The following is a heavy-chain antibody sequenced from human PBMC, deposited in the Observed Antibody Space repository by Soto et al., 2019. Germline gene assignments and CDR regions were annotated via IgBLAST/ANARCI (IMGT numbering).Heavy chain of an antibody. V-gene: IGHV5-51*01. D-gene: IGHD6-13*01. CDR3: ARSSAGRYYYYGMDV. CDR1: GYSFTSYW. Sequence: GESLKISCKGSGYSFTSYWIGWVRQMPGKGLERMGIIYPGDSDTRYSPSFQGQVTISADKSISTAYLQWSSLKASDTAMYYCARSSAGRYYYYGMDVWGQGTTVTVSS. J-gene: IGHJ6*02. CDR2: IYPGDSDT.